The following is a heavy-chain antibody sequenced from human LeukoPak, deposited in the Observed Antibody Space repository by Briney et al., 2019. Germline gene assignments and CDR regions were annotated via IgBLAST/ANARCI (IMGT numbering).Heavy chain of an antibody. V-gene: IGHV3-23*01. CDR1: GFSFSTYA. D-gene: IGHD5-12*01. CDR3: ASGSRRFDY. CDR2: VNGNGGST. Sequence: AGGSLRLSCAASGFSFSTYAMSWVRQAPGKGLEWVSGVNGNGGSTSYADSVKGRFTISRDNAKNSLCLQMNSLRAEDTAVYYCASGSRRFDYWGQGTLVTVSS. J-gene: IGHJ4*02.